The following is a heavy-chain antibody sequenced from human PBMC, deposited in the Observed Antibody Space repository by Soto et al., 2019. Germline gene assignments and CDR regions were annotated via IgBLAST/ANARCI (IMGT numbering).Heavy chain of an antibody. CDR1: DDSINSDKYY. J-gene: IGHJ4*02. Sequence: QLQLQESGPGLVKPSETLSLTCSVSDDSINSDKYYWGWIRQPPGKGLEWIGSIYYRGNAYYNPSLQTGVTISLDKSRSQFSLKLNSVTVADSAVYFCARLEGLATTSYYFDFWGPGALVTVSS. CDR3: ARLEGLATTSYYFDF. CDR2: IYYRGNA. D-gene: IGHD3-9*01. V-gene: IGHV4-39*01.